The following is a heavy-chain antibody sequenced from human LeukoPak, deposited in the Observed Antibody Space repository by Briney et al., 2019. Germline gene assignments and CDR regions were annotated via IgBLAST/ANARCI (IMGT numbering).Heavy chain of an antibody. CDR1: GGSISSYY. J-gene: IGHJ3*02. V-gene: IGHV4-59*01. CDR2: IYYSGST. D-gene: IGHD4-17*01. Sequence: SETLSLTCTVSGGSISSYYWSWIRQPPGKGLEWIGYIYYSGSTNYNPSLKSRVTISVDTSKNQFSLKLSSVTAADTAVYYCGTTVTTVGASDIWGQGTMVTVSS. CDR3: GTTVTTVGASDI.